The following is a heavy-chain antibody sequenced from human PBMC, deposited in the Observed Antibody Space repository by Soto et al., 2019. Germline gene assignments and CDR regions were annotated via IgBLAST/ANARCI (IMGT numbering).Heavy chain of an antibody. CDR3: ARKGLYGTDWDGMDV. V-gene: IGHV5-51*01. CDR2: IYPGDFDT. Sequence: GDSLKISCKGSGYTFTNYWIGWVRQMPGKGLEWMGIIYPGDFDTKYSPSLQGQVTISADKSISIVYLQWSSLTASDTAIYYCARKGLYGTDWDGMDVWGQGTTGTVSS. CDR1: GYTFTNYW. J-gene: IGHJ6*02. D-gene: IGHD3-16*01.